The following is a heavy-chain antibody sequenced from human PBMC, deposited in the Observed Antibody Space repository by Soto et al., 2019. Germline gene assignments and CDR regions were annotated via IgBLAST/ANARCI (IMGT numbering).Heavy chain of an antibody. D-gene: IGHD4-17*01. CDR1: GFTFSDYY. CDR2: IKQDGSEK. CDR3: ARGGYGDYVDYFDY. Sequence: PGGSLRLSCAASGFTFSDYYMSWIRQAPGKGLEWVANIKQDGSEKYYVDSVKGRFTISRDNAKNSLYLQMNSLRAEDTAVYYCARGGYGDYVDYFDYWGQGTLVTVSS. V-gene: IGHV3-7*01. J-gene: IGHJ4*02.